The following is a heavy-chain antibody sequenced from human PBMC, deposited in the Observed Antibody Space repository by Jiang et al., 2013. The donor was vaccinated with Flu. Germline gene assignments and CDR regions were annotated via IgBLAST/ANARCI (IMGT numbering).Heavy chain of an antibody. CDR2: ISYSGTT. V-gene: IGHV4-59*08. J-gene: IGHJ4*02. CDR3: ARRGPALTFDY. CDR1: SDSISNYY. Sequence: GLVKPSETLSLTCTVSSDSISNYYWSWIRQPPGKRLEWIGYISYSGTTNYNPSLKSRVTILLDTSKKQYSLSLSSVTAADTAVYYCARRGPALTFDYWGRGTLVTVSS.